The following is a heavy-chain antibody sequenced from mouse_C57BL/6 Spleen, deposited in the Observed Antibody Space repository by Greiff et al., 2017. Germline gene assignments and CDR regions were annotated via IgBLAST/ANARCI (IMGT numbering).Heavy chain of an antibody. Sequence: VQLQQSGAELAKPGASVKLSCKASGYPFTSHWMHRVKRRPGQGLEWIGNINPSSGYTKYNQKFKDKATLTADKSSSTAYMQLSSLTYEDSAVYYCARGTSDYWGQGTTLTVSS. CDR1: GYPFTSHW. J-gene: IGHJ2*01. V-gene: IGHV1-7*01. CDR2: INPSSGYT. CDR3: ARGTSDY. D-gene: IGHD3-3*01.